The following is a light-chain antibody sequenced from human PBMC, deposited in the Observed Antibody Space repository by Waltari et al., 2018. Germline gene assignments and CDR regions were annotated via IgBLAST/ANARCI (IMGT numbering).Light chain of an antibody. CDR3: QHSYSTLFLT. J-gene: IGKJ4*01. CDR2: AAS. V-gene: IGKV1-39*01. Sequence: DIQMTQSPSSLSASVGDRVTITCRASQSISNYLNWYQQKPGKAPKLLIYAASSLQSGVPSRVSGSGSGTDFTLTVSSLQPEDFATYYCQHSYSTLFLTFGGGTRVEIK. CDR1: QSISNY.